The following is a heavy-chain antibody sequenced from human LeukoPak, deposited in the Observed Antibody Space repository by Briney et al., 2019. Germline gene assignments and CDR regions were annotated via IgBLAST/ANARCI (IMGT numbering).Heavy chain of an antibody. CDR2: INPNSGVT. CDR3: ARGQQWLEAFDY. V-gene: IGHV1-2*02. J-gene: IGHJ4*02. Sequence: ASVKVSCKASGYTFTGYYIHWVRQAPGQGLEWMGWINPNSGVTHYPQKFQGRVTMTRDTSIRTAYMEVSSLRSDGTAVYYCARGQQWLEAFDYWGLGTLVTVSS. CDR1: GYTFTGYY. D-gene: IGHD6-19*01.